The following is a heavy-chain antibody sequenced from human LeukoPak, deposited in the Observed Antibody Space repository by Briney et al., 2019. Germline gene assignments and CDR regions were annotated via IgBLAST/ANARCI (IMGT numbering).Heavy chain of an antibody. Sequence: GGSLRLSCAASGFAFSSYAMSWVRQAPGKGLEWVSTISRSAGSTYYADSVKGRFTISRDNSKNTLYLQMNSLRAEDTAVYYCARGRTTMIVVVEYAFDIWGQGTMVTVSS. V-gene: IGHV3-23*01. J-gene: IGHJ3*02. CDR3: ARGRTTMIVVVEYAFDI. D-gene: IGHD3-22*01. CDR1: GFAFSSYA. CDR2: ISRSAGST.